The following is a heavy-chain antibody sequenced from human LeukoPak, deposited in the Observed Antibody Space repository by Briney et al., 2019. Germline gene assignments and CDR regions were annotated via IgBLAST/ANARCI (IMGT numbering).Heavy chain of an antibody. CDR3: ARMQFMVRGVVRWFDP. V-gene: IGHV5-51*01. J-gene: IGHJ5*02. CDR2: IYPGDSDT. D-gene: IGHD3-10*01. CDR1: GYSFTSYW. Sequence: GESLKISCKGSGYSFTSYWIGWVRQMPGKSLEWMGIIYPGDSDTRYSPSFQGQVTISADKSISTAYLEWSSLKASDTAMYYCARMQFMVRGVVRWFDPWGQGTLVTVSS.